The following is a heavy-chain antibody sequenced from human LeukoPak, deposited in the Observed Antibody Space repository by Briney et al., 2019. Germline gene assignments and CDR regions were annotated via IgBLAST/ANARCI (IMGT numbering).Heavy chain of an antibody. V-gene: IGHV3-9*01. CDR3: AKGHYYDSSGYYSY. CDR1: GFTFDDYA. CDR2: ISWNSGSI. J-gene: IGHJ4*02. Sequence: GESLRLSCAASGFTFDDYAMHWVRQAPGKGLEWVSGISWNSGSIGYADSVKGRFTISRDNAKNSLYLQMNSLRAEDTALYYCAKGHYYDSSGYYSYWGQGTLVTVSS. D-gene: IGHD3-22*01.